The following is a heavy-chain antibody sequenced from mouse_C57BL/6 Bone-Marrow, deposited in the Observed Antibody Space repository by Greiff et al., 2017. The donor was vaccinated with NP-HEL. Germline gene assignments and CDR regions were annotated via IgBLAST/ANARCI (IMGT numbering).Heavy chain of an antibody. V-gene: IGHV1-78*01. Sequence: VQLQQSDAELVKPGASVKISCKVSGYTFTDHTIHWMKQRPEQGLEWIGYIYPRDGSTKYNEKFKGKATLTADKSSSTAYMQLHSLTSEDSAVYFCARCHYYGSSYGNYAMDYWGQGTSVTVSS. CDR1: GYTFTDHT. D-gene: IGHD1-1*01. CDR2: IYPRDGST. J-gene: IGHJ4*01. CDR3: ARCHYYGSSYGNYAMDY.